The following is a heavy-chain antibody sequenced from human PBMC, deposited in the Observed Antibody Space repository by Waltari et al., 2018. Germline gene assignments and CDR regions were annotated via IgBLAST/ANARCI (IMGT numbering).Heavy chain of an antibody. Sequence: QLQLQESGPGLVKPSETLSLTCPVPGDSLSSSYLWGWIRQPPGKGLEWIGRISYSGTPFYNPSLKSRLTISVDTSKNQFSLNLRSVTAADTAIYFCATHRGGHEDFQYWGQGTLVTVSS. J-gene: IGHJ1*01. V-gene: IGHV4-39*01. CDR2: ISYSGTP. CDR3: ATHRGGHEDFQY. CDR1: GDSLSSSYL.